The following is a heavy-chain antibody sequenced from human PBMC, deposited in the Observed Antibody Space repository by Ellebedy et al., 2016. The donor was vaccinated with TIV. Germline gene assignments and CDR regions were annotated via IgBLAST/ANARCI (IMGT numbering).Heavy chain of an antibody. Sequence: PGGSLRLSCAASGFTFSSYEMNWVRQAPGTGLEWVSYISSSGSTIYYADSVKGRFTISRDNSKNTLYLQMNSLRAEDTAVYYGAKVPGSRFPNWFDPWGQGTLVTVSS. CDR2: ISSSGSTI. CDR1: GFTFSSYE. J-gene: IGHJ5*02. CDR3: AKVPGSRFPNWFDP. D-gene: IGHD6-13*01. V-gene: IGHV3-48*03.